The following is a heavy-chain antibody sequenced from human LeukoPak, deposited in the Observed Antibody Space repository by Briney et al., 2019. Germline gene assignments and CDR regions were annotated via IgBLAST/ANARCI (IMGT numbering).Heavy chain of an antibody. CDR3: ARVVPTTYGDYVGGYYYYMDV. CDR1: GGSLSAYY. CDR2: IYYSGST. D-gene: IGHD4-17*01. V-gene: IGHV4-59*01. Sequence: PSETLSLTCAVYGGSLSAYYWSWIRQPPGKGLEWIGYIYYSGSTNYNPSLKSRVTISVDTSKNQFSLKLSSVTAADTAVYYCARVVPTTYGDYVGGYYYYMDVWGKGTTVTVSS. J-gene: IGHJ6*03.